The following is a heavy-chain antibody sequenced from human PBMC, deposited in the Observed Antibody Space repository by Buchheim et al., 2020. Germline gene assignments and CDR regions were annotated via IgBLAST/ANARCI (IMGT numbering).Heavy chain of an antibody. CDR1: GGSFSGYY. J-gene: IGHJ5*02. Sequence: QVQLQQWGAGLLKPSETLSLTCAVYGGSFSGYYWSWIRPPPGKGLEWIGEINHSGSTNYNPSLKSRVTIPVDTSKNKFSLKLSSVTAAGTAVYYCARSPKRGYCSSTSCYGRGWFDPWGQGTL. D-gene: IGHD2-2*01. CDR2: INHSGST. CDR3: ARSPKRGYCSSTSCYGRGWFDP. V-gene: IGHV4-34*01.